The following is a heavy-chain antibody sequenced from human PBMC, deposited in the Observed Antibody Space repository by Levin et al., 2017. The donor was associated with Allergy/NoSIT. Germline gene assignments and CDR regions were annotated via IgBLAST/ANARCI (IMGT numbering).Heavy chain of an antibody. J-gene: IGHJ4*02. CDR1: GFALSSSW. V-gene: IGHV3-7*01. CDR3: ARDTLDL. CDR2: MNEDGSAK. D-gene: IGHD3-9*01. Sequence: GGSLRLSCAASGFALSSSWMSWVRQAPGQGLEWVATMNEDGSAKFYLDSVKGRFTISRDDAKNSLSLQINSLRADDMAMYHCARDTLDLWGQGTRVIVSS.